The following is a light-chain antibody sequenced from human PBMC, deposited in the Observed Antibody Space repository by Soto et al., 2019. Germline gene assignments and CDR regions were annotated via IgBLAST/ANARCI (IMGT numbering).Light chain of an antibody. Sequence: EIVLTQSPGTLSLSPGERATLSCRASQSVSSIYLAWYQQRPGQAPRLIIYCASSRATGIQDRFSGSGSGTAFILAISRLEPEDFAVYYCQQYGSLITFGEGKRLEIK. CDR2: CAS. V-gene: IGKV3-20*01. J-gene: IGKJ5*01. CDR3: QQYGSLIT. CDR1: QSVSSIY.